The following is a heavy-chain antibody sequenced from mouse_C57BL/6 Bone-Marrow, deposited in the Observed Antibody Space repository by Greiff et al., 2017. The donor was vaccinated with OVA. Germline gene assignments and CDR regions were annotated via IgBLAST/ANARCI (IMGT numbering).Heavy chain of an antibody. CDR3: ARMSYYYAMDY. J-gene: IGHJ4*01. CDR2: INPYNGGT. Sequence: VQLQQSGPVLVKPGASVKMSCKASGYTFTDYYMNWVKQSPGKSLEWIGVINPYNGGTSYNQKFKGKATLTVDKSSSTAYMELNSLTSEDTAVYYCARMSYYYAMDYWGQGTSVTVSS. V-gene: IGHV1-19*01. CDR1: GYTFTDYY.